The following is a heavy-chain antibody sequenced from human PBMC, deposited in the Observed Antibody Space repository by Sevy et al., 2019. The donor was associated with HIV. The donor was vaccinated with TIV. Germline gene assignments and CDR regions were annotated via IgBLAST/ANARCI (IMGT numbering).Heavy chain of an antibody. V-gene: IGHV1-2*06. Sequence: ASVKVSCKASGYTFTGYYMHWVRQVPGQGLEWMGRINPNSGGTNYAQKFQGRVTMTRDTSISTAYMELSRLRSDDTAVYYCARDLGSGYDYYYYYGMDVWGQGTTVTVSS. CDR3: ARDLGSGYDYYYYYGMDV. J-gene: IGHJ6*02. CDR1: GYTFTGYY. CDR2: INPNSGGT. D-gene: IGHD5-12*01.